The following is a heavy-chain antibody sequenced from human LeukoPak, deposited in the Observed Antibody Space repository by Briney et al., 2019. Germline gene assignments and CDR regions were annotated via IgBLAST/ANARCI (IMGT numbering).Heavy chain of an antibody. V-gene: IGHV4-39*01. J-gene: IGHJ4*02. CDR3: ARPRHYYGSGFDY. Sequence: SETLSLTCTVSGGSISSFSYYWGWIRQPPGKGLEWIGRIYYSGATYYNPSLKSRVTISVDTSKTQCSLKLSSVTAADTAVYYCARPRHYYGSGFDYWGQGTLVTVSS. D-gene: IGHD3-10*01. CDR2: IYYSGAT. CDR1: GGSISSFSYY.